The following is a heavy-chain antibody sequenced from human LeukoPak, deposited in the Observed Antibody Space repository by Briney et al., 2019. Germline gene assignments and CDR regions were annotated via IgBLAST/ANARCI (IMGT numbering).Heavy chain of an antibody. J-gene: IGHJ4*02. CDR3: VKGSGTGWYGH. V-gene: IGHV3-64D*06. CDR1: GFTFSSYS. D-gene: IGHD6-19*01. Sequence: PGGSLRLSCSASGFTFSSYSMHWARRAPGKGLEYVSAISGNGADTYYSDSVKDRFTISRDNSNNMLFLQMSSLRAEDTAVYYCVKGSGTGWYGHRGQGTLVTVSA. CDR2: ISGNGADT.